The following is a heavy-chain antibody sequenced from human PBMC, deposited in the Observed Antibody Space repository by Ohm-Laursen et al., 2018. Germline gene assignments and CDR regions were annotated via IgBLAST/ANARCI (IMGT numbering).Heavy chain of an antibody. Sequence: SLRLSCAASGFTFSSYGVHWVRQAPGKGLEWVAVISYDGSNKYYADSVKGRFTISRDNSNNTLYLQMNSLRAEDTAVYYCAKDQGATTIAYYGMDVWGQGTTVTVSS. V-gene: IGHV3-30*18. J-gene: IGHJ6*02. CDR2: ISYDGSNK. CDR1: GFTFSSYG. D-gene: IGHD1-26*01. CDR3: AKDQGATTIAYYGMDV.